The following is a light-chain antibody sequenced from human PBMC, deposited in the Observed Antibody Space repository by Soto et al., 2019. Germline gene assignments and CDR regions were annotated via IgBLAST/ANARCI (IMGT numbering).Light chain of an antibody. CDR1: QSVRTK. Sequence: EMLMTQSPATLSVSLGERATLSCRASQSVRTKLVWYQQKPGQAPRLLIYGASTRATGIPARFSGSGSGTEFTRTISNLQSEDFAVYYCQQHDQGWTFGQGTKVEIK. CDR3: QQHDQGWT. V-gene: IGKV3-15*01. J-gene: IGKJ1*01. CDR2: GAS.